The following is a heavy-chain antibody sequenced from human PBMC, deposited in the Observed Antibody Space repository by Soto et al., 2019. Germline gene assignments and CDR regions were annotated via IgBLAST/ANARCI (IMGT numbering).Heavy chain of an antibody. Sequence: SETLSLTCAVSGDSISSGYYWAWIRRPPGKGLEWIGSIYHNGTTYYNPSLKSRVTISVDTSRNQFSLKLSSVTAADTAVYYCARGLVEYFQHWGQGTLVTVSS. J-gene: IGHJ1*01. CDR1: GDSISSGYY. CDR3: ARGLVEYFQH. V-gene: IGHV4-38-2*01. D-gene: IGHD3-22*01. CDR2: IYHNGTT.